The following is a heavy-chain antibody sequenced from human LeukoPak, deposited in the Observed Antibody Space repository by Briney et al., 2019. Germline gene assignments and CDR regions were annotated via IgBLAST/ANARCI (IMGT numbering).Heavy chain of an antibody. J-gene: IGHJ3*02. CDR1: GGSISSSSYY. D-gene: IGHD6-6*01. V-gene: IGHV4-39*01. Sequence: SETLSLTCTVSGGSISSSSYYWGWIRQPPGKGLEWIGSIYYNGSTYYNPSLKSRVTISVDTSKNQFSLKLSSATAADTAVYYCARRYSSSSVRAFDIWGQGTMVTVSS. CDR2: IYYNGST. CDR3: ARRYSSSSVRAFDI.